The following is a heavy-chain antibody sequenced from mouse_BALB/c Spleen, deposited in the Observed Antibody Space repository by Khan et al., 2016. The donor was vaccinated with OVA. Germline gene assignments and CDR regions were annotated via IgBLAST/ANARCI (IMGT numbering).Heavy chain of an antibody. Sequence: EVQRVESGPELVKPGASVKISCKTAGYTFTEYTLHWVKQSHGKSLEWIGVINPKNGVTSYNQKFKGKATLTVDKSSRTAYMEFRSLTSEDSAVYYCARDAGRYWGQGTPVTVSS. CDR1: GYTFTEYT. J-gene: IGHJ4*01. V-gene: IGHV1-18*01. CDR3: ARDAGRY. CDR2: INPKNGVT. D-gene: IGHD3-3*01.